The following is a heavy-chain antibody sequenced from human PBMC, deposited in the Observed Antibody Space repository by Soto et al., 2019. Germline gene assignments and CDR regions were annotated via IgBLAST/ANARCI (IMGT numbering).Heavy chain of an antibody. CDR2: INHSGST. Sequence: TSETLSLTCAVYGGSFSGYYWSWIRQPPGKGLEWIGEINHSGSTNYNPSLKSRVTISVDTSKNQFSLKLSSVTAADTAVYYCARFKQWLPRGNWFDPWGQGTLVTVSS. CDR3: ARFKQWLPRGNWFDP. CDR1: GGSFSGYY. J-gene: IGHJ5*02. D-gene: IGHD6-19*01. V-gene: IGHV4-34*01.